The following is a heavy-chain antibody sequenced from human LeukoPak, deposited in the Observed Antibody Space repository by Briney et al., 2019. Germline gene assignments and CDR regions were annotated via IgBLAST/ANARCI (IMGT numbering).Heavy chain of an antibody. D-gene: IGHD1-14*01. CDR1: GVSISSGDYS. Sequence: PSQTLSLTCAVSGVSISSGDYSWSWIRQPPGKGLEWIGYIYRSVTTYYNPSLESRVTISVDRSKNQFSLKLTSVTAADTAVYYCARVGEPRYFDYWGQGTLVTVSS. V-gene: IGHV4-30-2*01. CDR3: ARVGEPRYFDY. J-gene: IGHJ4*02. CDR2: IYRSVTT.